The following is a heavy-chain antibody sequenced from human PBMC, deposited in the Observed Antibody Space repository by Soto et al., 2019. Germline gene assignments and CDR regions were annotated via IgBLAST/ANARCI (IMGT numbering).Heavy chain of an antibody. CDR2: ISAYNGNT. Sequence: GASVKVSCKASGYTFTSYGISWVRQAPGQGLEWMGWISAYNGNTNYAQKLQGRVTMTTDTSTSTAYMELRSLRSDDTAVYYCARDRSWFLLRYYYYGMDVWGQGTTVTVSS. J-gene: IGHJ6*02. CDR3: ARDRSWFLLRYYYYGMDV. D-gene: IGHD6-13*01. CDR1: GYTFTSYG. V-gene: IGHV1-18*01.